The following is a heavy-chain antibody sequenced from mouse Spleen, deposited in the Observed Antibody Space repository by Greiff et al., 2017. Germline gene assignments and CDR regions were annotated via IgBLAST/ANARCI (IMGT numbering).Heavy chain of an antibody. J-gene: IGHJ2*01. CDR2: INPYNDGT. Sequence: VQLQQSGPELVKPGASVKMSCKASGYTFTSYVMHWVKQKPGQGLEWIGYINPYNDGTKYNEKFKGKATLTSDKSSSTAYMELRSLTSEDTAVYYCARLDYDGSYDYWGQGTTLTVSS. D-gene: IGHD1-1*01. CDR1: GYTFTSYV. V-gene: IGHV1-14*01. CDR3: ARLDYDGSYDY.